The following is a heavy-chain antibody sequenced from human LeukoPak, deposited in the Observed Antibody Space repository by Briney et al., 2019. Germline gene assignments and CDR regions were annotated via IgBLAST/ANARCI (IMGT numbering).Heavy chain of an antibody. Sequence: SETLSLTCTVSSYSISSGHYWGWIRQPPGKGLEWIGSIYQSGRTFHNPSLQSRVTISVDTSKNQFSLNLISVTATDTAVYYCARECGGDCYNAFDYWGQGTLVTVSS. CDR2: IYQSGRT. CDR1: SYSISSGHY. V-gene: IGHV4-38-2*02. J-gene: IGHJ4*02. D-gene: IGHD2-21*02. CDR3: ARECGGDCYNAFDY.